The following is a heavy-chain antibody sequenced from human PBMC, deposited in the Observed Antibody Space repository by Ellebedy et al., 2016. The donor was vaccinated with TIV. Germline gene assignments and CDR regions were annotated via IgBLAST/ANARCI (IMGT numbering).Heavy chain of an antibody. CDR3: ARGVWFDP. J-gene: IGHJ5*02. Sequence: GESLKISCAASGFSFGYSWMSWVRQAPGKGLEWVANIREDGNAKFYVDSVKGRFTISRDNGENSVYLQMNSLRVEDTALYYCARGVWFDPWGQGTLVTVSS. CDR2: IREDGNAK. V-gene: IGHV3-7*01. CDR1: GFSFGYSW.